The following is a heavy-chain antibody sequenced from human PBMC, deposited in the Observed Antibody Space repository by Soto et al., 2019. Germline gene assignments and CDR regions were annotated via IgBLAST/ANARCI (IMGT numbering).Heavy chain of an antibody. CDR2: IIPILGIA. D-gene: IGHD2-15*01. J-gene: IGHJ3*02. Sequence: QVQLVQSGAEVKKPGSSVKVSCKASGGTFSSYTISWVRQAPGQGLEWMGRIIPILGIANYAQKFQGRVTITADKSTSTAYMELSSLRSEDTAVYYCARSVGEDMATVYAFDIWGQGTMVTVSS. CDR1: GGTFSSYT. V-gene: IGHV1-69*02. CDR3: ARSVGEDMATVYAFDI.